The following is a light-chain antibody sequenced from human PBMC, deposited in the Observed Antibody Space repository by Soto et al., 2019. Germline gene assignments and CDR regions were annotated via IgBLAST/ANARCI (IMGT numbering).Light chain of an antibody. CDR3: QQYKNWPL. J-gene: IGKJ5*01. V-gene: IGKV3-15*01. CDR2: GAS. CDR1: QSVSSSY. Sequence: EIVLTQSPGTLSLSPGERSTLSCRASQSVSSSYLAWYQQKPGXAPXXLLYGASTRATGIPVRFSGSGFGTEFTLTISSLQSEDFAVDYCQQYKNWPLFGQGTRLEIK.